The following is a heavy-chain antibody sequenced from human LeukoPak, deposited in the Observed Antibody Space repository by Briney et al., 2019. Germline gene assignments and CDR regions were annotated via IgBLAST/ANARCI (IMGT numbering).Heavy chain of an antibody. CDR1: GDSLSNYY. J-gene: IGHJ4*02. Sequence: SETLSLTCPVSGDSLSNYYWSWIRQSPGKELEWIGYMYNRGSTIYNPSLKSRVTISTDTSKNQFSLRLTSVTAADTAVYYCARAEKAVTGTLDSWGQGTLITVSS. V-gene: IGHV4-59*01. D-gene: IGHD6-19*01. CDR3: ARAEKAVTGTLDS. CDR2: MYNRGST.